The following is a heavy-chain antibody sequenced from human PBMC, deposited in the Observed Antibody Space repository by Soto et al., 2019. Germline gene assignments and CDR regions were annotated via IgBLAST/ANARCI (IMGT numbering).Heavy chain of an antibody. V-gene: IGHV1-18*01. CDR3: ERDPPPPGS. J-gene: IGHJ4*02. Sequence: QVQLVQSGAEVKKPGASVKVSCKASGYTFASYAISWMRQAPGQGLEWMGWISAYNGNTNYAQKLQGRVTMTTDPLTSTAFIELRSLRSADTGLYFYERDPPPPGSRGQGTLVTVSS. CDR1: GYTFASYA. D-gene: IGHD2-2*01. CDR2: ISAYNGNT.